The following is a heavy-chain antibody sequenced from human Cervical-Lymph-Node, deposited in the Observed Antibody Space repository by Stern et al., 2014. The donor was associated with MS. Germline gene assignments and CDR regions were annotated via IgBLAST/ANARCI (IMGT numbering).Heavy chain of an antibody. Sequence: VQLVESGAEVKKPGASVKVYCKASGYTFTGSYMHWVRQAPGQGLEWMGWISPNSGGTNYAQEFQGRVTMTRDTSISTAYMELSRLRSDDTAVYYCAREGLKYFQHWGQGTLVSVSS. CDR2: ISPNSGGT. CDR1: GYTFTGSY. V-gene: IGHV1-2*02. J-gene: IGHJ1*01. CDR3: AREGLKYFQH.